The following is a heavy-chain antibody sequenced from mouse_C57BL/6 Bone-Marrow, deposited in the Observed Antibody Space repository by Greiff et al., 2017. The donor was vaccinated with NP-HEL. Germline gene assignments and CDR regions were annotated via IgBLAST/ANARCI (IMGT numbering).Heavy chain of an antibody. D-gene: IGHD1-1*01. V-gene: IGHV14-4*01. J-gene: IGHJ1*03. CDR1: GFNIKDDY. CDR2: IDPENGDT. CDR3: TTNFYYYGSSYWYFDV. Sequence: ESGAELVRPGASVKLSCTASGFNIKDDYMHWVKQRPEQGLEWIGWIDPENGDTEYASKFQGKATITADTSSNTAYLQLSSLTSEDTAVYYCTTNFYYYGSSYWYFDVWGTGTTVTVSS.